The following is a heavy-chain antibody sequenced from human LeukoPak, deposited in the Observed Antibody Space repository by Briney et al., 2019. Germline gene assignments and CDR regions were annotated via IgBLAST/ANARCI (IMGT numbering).Heavy chain of an antibody. Sequence: ASVKVSCKASGGTFSSYAISWVRQAPGQGLEWMGGIIPIFGTANYAQKFQGRVTITADKSTSTAYMELSSLRSEDTAVYYCASKWGRECSDGSCYHAFDIWGQGTMVTVSS. CDR3: ASKWGRECSDGSCYHAFDI. CDR2: IIPIFGTA. J-gene: IGHJ3*02. D-gene: IGHD2-15*01. V-gene: IGHV1-69*06. CDR1: GGTFSSYA.